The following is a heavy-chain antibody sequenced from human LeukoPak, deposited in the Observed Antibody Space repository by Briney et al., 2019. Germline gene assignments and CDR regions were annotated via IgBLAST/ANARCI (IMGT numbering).Heavy chain of an antibody. J-gene: IGHJ4*02. CDR2: IIPIFGTA. Sequence: SVKVSCKASGGTFSSYAISWVRQAPGQGLEWMGGIIPIFGTANYAQKFQGRVTITADKSTSTAYMELSSLRSEDTAVYYCARDRVVGATPFMDFDYWGQGTLVTVSS. V-gene: IGHV1-69*06. CDR1: GGTFSSYA. CDR3: ARDRVVGATPFMDFDY. D-gene: IGHD1-26*01.